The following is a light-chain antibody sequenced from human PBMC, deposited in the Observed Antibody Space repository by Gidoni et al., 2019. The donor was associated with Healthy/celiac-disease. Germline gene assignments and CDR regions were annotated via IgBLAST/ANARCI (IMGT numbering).Light chain of an antibody. J-gene: IGKJ1*01. CDR2: AAS. V-gene: IGKV1-39*01. Sequence: DIQMTQSPSSLSASVGDRVTITCRASQSISSYLNWYQQKPGNAPKLLIYAASSLQSGVPSRFSGSGSGTDFTLTISSLQPEDFATYYCQQSYSTPRTFXXXTKVEIK. CDR1: QSISSY. CDR3: QQSYSTPRT.